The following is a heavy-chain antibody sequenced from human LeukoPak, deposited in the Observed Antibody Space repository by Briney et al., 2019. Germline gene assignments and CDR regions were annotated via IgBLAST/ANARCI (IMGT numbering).Heavy chain of an antibody. Sequence: ASVKVSCKASGYTFTGYYMHWVRQAPGQGLEWMGWINPNNGGTKYAHKFQGGVTMSTDTSISIAYMELSRLRSDDTAFYYCARGGYSGYETIDYWGQGTLVTVSS. V-gene: IGHV1-2*02. CDR2: INPNNGGT. J-gene: IGHJ4*02. D-gene: IGHD5-12*01. CDR3: ARGGYSGYETIDY. CDR1: GYTFTGYY.